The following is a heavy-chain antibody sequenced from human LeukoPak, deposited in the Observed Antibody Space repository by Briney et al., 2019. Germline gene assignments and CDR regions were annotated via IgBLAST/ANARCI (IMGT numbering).Heavy chain of an antibody. CDR1: GYTLTELS. D-gene: IGHD1-26*01. Sequence: ASVKVSCKVSGYTLTELSMHWVRQAPGQGLEWMGIINPSGGSTSYAQKFQGRVTMTRDTSTSTVYMELSSLRSEDTAVYYCVRQIVGATFGFDYWGQGTLVTVSS. CDR3: VRQIVGATFGFDY. J-gene: IGHJ4*02. CDR2: INPSGGST. V-gene: IGHV1-46*01.